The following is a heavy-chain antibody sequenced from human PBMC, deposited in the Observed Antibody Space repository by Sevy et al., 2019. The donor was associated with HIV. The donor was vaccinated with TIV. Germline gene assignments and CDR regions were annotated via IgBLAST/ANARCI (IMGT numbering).Heavy chain of an antibody. D-gene: IGHD3-3*01. CDR1: GGSISSYY. Sequence: SETLSLTCTVSGGSISSYYWSWIRQPPGKGLEWIGYIYYSGSTNYNPSLKSRVTISVDTSKNQFSLKLSSVTAADTAVYYCARDNTIFGGMEGWFDPWGQRTLVTVSS. V-gene: IGHV4-59*01. CDR2: IYYSGST. CDR3: ARDNTIFGGMEGWFDP. J-gene: IGHJ5*02.